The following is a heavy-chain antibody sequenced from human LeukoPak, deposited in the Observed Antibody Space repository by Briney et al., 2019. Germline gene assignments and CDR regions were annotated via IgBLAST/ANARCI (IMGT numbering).Heavy chain of an antibody. CDR1: GFTFSSYA. D-gene: IGHD6-6*01. CDR3: ARESFAARWD. J-gene: IGHJ4*02. Sequence: SGGSLRLSCAASGFTFSSYAMSWVRQAPGKGLEWVANIKQDGSEKYYVDSVKGRFTISRDNAKNSLYLQMNSLRAEDTAVYYCARESFAARWDWGQGTLVTVSS. CDR2: IKQDGSEK. V-gene: IGHV3-7*01.